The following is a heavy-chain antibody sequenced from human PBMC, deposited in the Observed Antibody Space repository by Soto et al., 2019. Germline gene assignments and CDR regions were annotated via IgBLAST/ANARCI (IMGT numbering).Heavy chain of an antibody. CDR2: IYHSGST. Sequence: QLQLQESGSGLVKPSQTLSLTCAVSGGSISSGGYSWSWIRQPPGKGLEWIGYIYHSGSTYYNPSLKSRVTIAVDRSKNQFSLKLSAVTAADTAVYYCARGVAGNLVYYFDYWGQGTLVTVSS. D-gene: IGHD6-19*01. J-gene: IGHJ4*02. CDR1: GGSISSGGYS. V-gene: IGHV4-30-2*01. CDR3: ARGVAGNLVYYFDY.